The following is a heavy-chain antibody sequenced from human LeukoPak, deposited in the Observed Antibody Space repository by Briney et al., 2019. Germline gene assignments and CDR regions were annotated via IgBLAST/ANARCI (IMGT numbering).Heavy chain of an antibody. D-gene: IGHD3-3*01. CDR2: INPNSGGT. CDR1: GYTFTGYY. CDR3: AKDRRLRFLEWSLPHDAFDI. V-gene: IGHV1-2*04. Sequence: ASVKVSCKASGYTFTGYYMHWVRQAPGQGLEWMGWINPNSGGTNYAQKFQGWVTMTRDTSISTAYMELSRLRAEDTAVYYCAKDRRLRFLEWSLPHDAFDIWGQGTMVTVSS. J-gene: IGHJ3*02.